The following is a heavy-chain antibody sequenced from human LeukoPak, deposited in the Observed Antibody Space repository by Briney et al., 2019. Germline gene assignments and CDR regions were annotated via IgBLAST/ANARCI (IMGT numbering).Heavy chain of an antibody. CDR1: GGSIRNYY. D-gene: IGHD3-16*01. CDR3: ARVGDLTHYYYYMDV. J-gene: IGHJ6*03. CDR2: IHSSGST. Sequence: SETLSLTCTVSGGSIRNYYWSWIRQPPWKGLEWIGYIHSSGSTNYNPSLKSRVTISVDTSKNQFSLKLTSVTAADTAVYYCARVGDLTHYYYYMDVWGKGTTVTVSS. V-gene: IGHV4-59*01.